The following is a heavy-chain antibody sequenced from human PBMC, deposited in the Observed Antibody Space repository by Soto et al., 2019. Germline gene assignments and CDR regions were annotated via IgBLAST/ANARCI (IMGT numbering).Heavy chain of an antibody. Sequence: NPSESLSLTCTVSGGSISSSSYYWGWIRQPPGKGLEWIGSIYYSGSTYYNPSLKSRVTISVDTSKNQFSLKLSSVTAADTAVYYCARSWAQLYDSSGFDPWGQGTRVTVSS. CDR2: IYYSGST. CDR1: GGSISSSSYY. D-gene: IGHD3-22*01. V-gene: IGHV4-39*01. J-gene: IGHJ5*02. CDR3: ARSWAQLYDSSGFDP.